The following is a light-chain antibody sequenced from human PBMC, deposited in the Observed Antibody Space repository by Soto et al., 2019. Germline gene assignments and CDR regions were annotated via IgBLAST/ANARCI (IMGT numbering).Light chain of an antibody. CDR2: DVN. J-gene: IGLJ1*01. CDR1: SSDVGRYDY. CDR3: SSYAGNSIYV. V-gene: IGLV2-8*01. Sequence: QSVLTQPPSASGSPGQSVTISCTGSSSDVGRYDYVSWYQHRPGKAPKLMMFDVNKRPSGVPDRFSGSRSGNTASLTVSGLQAEDEADYFCSSYAGNSIYVFGTGTKVTVL.